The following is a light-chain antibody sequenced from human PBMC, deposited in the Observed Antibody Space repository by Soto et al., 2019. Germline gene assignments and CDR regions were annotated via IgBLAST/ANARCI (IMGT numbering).Light chain of an antibody. V-gene: IGKV1-5*03. CDR2: KAS. CDR1: QSLSYW. Sequence: DIQMTQSPSTLSASVGDTVTITCRASQSLSYWLAWYQQKPGQAPKLLIHKASTLESGVPSRFSRSGSGTEFTLTLSSLQPDDFATFYCQQYDRFPYTFGQGTKLEIK. J-gene: IGKJ2*01. CDR3: QQYDRFPYT.